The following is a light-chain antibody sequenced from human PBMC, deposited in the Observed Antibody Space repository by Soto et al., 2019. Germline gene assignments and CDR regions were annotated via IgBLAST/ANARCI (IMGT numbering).Light chain of an antibody. CDR1: SSDVGSYNL. CDR2: EGS. V-gene: IGLV2-23*01. CDR3: CSYAGGSTYWL. J-gene: IGLJ3*02. Sequence: QSALTQPASVSGSPGQSITISCTGTSSDVGSYNLVSWYQQHPGKAPKLMIYEGSKRPSGVSNRFSGSKSGNTASLTISGLQAEDEADYHCCSYAGGSTYWLFGGGTKLTVL.